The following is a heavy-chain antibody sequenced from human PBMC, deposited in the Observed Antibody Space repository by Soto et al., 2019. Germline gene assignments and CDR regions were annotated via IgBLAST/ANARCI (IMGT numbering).Heavy chain of an antibody. Sequence: EVQLLESGGGLVQPGGSLRLSCAASGFSFSSYAMTWVRQAPGKGLEWVAAIDPGGGTYYADSVRGRFTISRDNSKSTLYLQMNSVTAEDTAVYCCAKDSPLNGRYQDLDYWGQGTLVTVSS. D-gene: IGHD2-8*01. CDR2: IDPGGGT. V-gene: IGHV3-23*01. CDR1: GFSFSSYA. CDR3: AKDSPLNGRYQDLDY. J-gene: IGHJ4*02.